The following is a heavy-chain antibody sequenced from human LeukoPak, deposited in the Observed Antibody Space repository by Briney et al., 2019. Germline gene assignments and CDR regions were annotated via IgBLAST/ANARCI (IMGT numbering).Heavy chain of an antibody. CDR3: ARGNGWYYFDY. CDR1: GGSVSSGSYY. CDR2: IYYSGST. Sequence: SETLSLTCTVSGGSVSSGSYYWGRIRQPPGKGLEWIGYIYYSGSTNYNPSLKSRVTISVDTSKNQFSLKLSSVTAADTAVYYCARGNGWYYFDYWGQGTLVTVSS. J-gene: IGHJ4*02. D-gene: IGHD6-19*01. V-gene: IGHV4-61*01.